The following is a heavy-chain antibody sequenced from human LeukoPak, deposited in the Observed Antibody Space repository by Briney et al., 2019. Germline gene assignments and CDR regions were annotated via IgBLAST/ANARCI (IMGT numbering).Heavy chain of an antibody. CDR1: GFTFNSHE. V-gene: IGHV3-48*03. CDR2: ITSSGGIT. D-gene: IGHD2-21*02. J-gene: IGHJ5*02. Sequence: GGSLRLSCAASGFTFNSHEMHWVRQAPGKGLEWVSYITSSGGITYYADSVKGRFTVSRDNAKNSLFLQMNSLRAEDTAIYYCAGERNCRGDCYQGSWFDPWGQGTLVTVSS. CDR3: AGERNCRGDCYQGSWFDP.